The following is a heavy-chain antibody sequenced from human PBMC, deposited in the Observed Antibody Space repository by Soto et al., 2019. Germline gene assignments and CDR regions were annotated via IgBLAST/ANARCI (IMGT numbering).Heavy chain of an antibody. CDR1: GGSVSSGSYY. CDR2: IYYSGST. D-gene: IGHD6-13*01. CDR3: ARGAEMVAAASLYYYYYGMDV. Sequence: SETLSLTCTVSGGSVSSGSYYWSWIRQPPGKGLEWIGYIYYSGSTNYNPSLKSRVTISVDTSKNQFSLKLSSVTAADAAVYYCARGAEMVAAASLYYYYYGMDVWGQGTTVTVSS. V-gene: IGHV4-61*01. J-gene: IGHJ6*02.